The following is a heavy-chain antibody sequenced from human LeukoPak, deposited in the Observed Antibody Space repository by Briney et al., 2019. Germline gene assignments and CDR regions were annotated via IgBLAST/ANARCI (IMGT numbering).Heavy chain of an antibody. Sequence: PSEALSLTCTASGGSISSSSYYWGWIRQPPGKGLEWIGSIYYSGSTYYNPSPKSRVTISVDTSKNQFSLKLSSVTAADTAVYYCTRARYSGSYRVFDYWGQGTLVTVSS. D-gene: IGHD1-26*01. J-gene: IGHJ4*02. CDR2: IYYSGST. CDR1: GGSISSSSYY. CDR3: TRARYSGSYRVFDY. V-gene: IGHV4-39*07.